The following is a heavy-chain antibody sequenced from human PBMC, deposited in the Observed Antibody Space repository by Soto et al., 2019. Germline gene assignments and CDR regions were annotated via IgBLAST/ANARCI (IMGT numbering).Heavy chain of an antibody. J-gene: IGHJ6*02. CDR1: GFTFSSYA. V-gene: IGHV3-23*01. CDR2: ISGSGGST. CDR3: ANAPAIFGVVIRYYYYYGMDV. D-gene: IGHD3-3*01. Sequence: GGSLRLSCAASGFTFSSYAMSWVRQAPGKGLEWVSAISGSGGSTYYADSVKGRFTISRDNSKNTLYLQMNSLRAEDTAVYYCANAPAIFGVVIRYYYYYGMDVWGQGTTVTVSS.